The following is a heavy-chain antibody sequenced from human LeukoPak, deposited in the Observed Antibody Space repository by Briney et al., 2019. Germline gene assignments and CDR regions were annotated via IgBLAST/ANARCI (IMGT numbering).Heavy chain of an antibody. CDR2: ISPSSSYT. CDR1: GFTFSDYY. Sequence: GGSLRLSCAASGFTFSDYYMSWIRQAPGKGLEWVSYISPSSSYTDYADSVKGRFTISRDNAKNSLYLQMNSLRAEDTAVYSRAKFSPMTASHYFDFWGQGTLVTVSS. D-gene: IGHD2-21*02. CDR3: AKFSPMTASHYFDF. J-gene: IGHJ4*02. V-gene: IGHV3-11*03.